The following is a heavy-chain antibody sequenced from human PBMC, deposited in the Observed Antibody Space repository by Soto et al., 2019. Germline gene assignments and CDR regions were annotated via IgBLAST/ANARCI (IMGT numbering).Heavy chain of an antibody. CDR3: ARVCGGDCGNAFDV. Sequence: GGSLRLSCAASGFTFSAYGIHWVRQAPGKGLEWVATISFDSRDKLYVDSMKGRLTISRENSRNTVFLQMDSLRAEDTAVYHCARVCGGDCGNAFDVWGQGTVVTVSS. V-gene: IGHV3-33*05. D-gene: IGHD2-21*02. CDR2: ISFDSRDK. J-gene: IGHJ3*01. CDR1: GFTFSAYG.